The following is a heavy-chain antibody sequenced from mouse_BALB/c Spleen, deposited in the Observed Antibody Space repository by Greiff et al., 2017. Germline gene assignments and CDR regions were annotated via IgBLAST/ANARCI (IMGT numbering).Heavy chain of an antibody. Sequence: VMLVESGPGLVQPSQSLSITCTVSGFSLTSYGVHWVRQSPGKGLEWLGVIWSGGSTDYNAAFISRLSISKDNSKSQVFFKMNSLQANDTAIYYCARNEGYDYSLVAYWGQGTLVTVSA. CDR3: ARNEGYDYSLVAY. CDR1: GFSLTSYG. J-gene: IGHJ3*01. V-gene: IGHV2-2*02. CDR2: IWSGGST. D-gene: IGHD2-4*01.